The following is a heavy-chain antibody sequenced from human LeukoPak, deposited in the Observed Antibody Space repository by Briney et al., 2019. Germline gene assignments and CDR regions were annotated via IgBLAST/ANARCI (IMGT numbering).Heavy chain of an antibody. CDR2: ISYDESNE. D-gene: IGHD3-10*01. V-gene: IGHV3-30-3*01. CDR3: ARDSYGSDY. J-gene: IGHJ4*02. CDR1: GFIFSTYA. Sequence: PGGSLRLFCAASGFIFSTYAMHWVRQAPGKGLDWVAVISYDESNEYYADSVKGRFTISRDNSKNTLYLQMNSLRAEDSAVYYCARDSYGSDYWSQGTLVTVSS.